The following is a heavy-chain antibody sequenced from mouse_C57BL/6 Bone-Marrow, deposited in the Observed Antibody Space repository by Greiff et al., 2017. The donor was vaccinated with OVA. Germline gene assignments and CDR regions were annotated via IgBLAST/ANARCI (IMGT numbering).Heavy chain of an antibody. J-gene: IGHJ4*01. D-gene: IGHD1-1*01. CDR2: INPSSGYT. Sequence: QVQLQQSGAELARPGASVKMSCKASGYTFTSYTMHWVKQRPGQGLEWIGYINPSSGYTKYNQKFKDKATLTADKSSSTAYMQLSSLTSEDSAVYYCARSLGRGDAMDYWGQGTSVTVSS. V-gene: IGHV1-4*01. CDR1: GYTFTSYT. CDR3: ARSLGRGDAMDY.